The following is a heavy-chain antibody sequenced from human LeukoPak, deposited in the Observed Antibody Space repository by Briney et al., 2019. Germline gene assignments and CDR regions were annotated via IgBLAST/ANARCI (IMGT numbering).Heavy chain of an antibody. V-gene: IGHV3-15*01. CDR1: GFISSQAW. CDR2: IKRTADGGPT. J-gene: IGHJ3*02. CDR3: TTNQALDI. Sequence: GGSLRLSCAASGFISSQAWMTWVRQAPGKGLEWVGRIKRTADGGPTDYAAPVKGRFTISRDDSKNTLYLQMNSLKIEDTALYYCTTNQALDIWGQGTKVTVSS.